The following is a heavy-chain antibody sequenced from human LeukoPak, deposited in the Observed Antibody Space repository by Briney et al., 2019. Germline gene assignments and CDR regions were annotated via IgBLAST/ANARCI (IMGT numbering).Heavy chain of an antibody. V-gene: IGHV3-48*03. Sequence: GGFLRLSCAASGFTFSSYEMNWVRQAPGKGLEWVSYISSSGSTIYYADSVKGRFTISRDNAKNSLYLQMNSLRAEDTAVYYCARASGSYYFDYWGQGTLVTVSS. CDR2: ISSSGSTI. J-gene: IGHJ4*02. CDR1: GFTFSSYE. D-gene: IGHD1-26*01. CDR3: ARASGSYYFDY.